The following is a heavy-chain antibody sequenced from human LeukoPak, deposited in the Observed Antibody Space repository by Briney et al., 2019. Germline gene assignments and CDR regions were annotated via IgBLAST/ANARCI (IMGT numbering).Heavy chain of an antibody. Sequence: PGGSLRLSCAASGFTFSSYAMSWVRQAPGKGLEWVSAIRGGGGRTYYADSVKGRFTISRDNSKNTLYLQMNSLRAEDTAVYYCANSVSDHYYYYMDVWGKGTAVTVSS. CDR3: ANSVSDHYYYYMDV. V-gene: IGHV3-23*01. CDR1: GFTFSSYA. D-gene: IGHD1-26*01. J-gene: IGHJ6*03. CDR2: IRGGGGRT.